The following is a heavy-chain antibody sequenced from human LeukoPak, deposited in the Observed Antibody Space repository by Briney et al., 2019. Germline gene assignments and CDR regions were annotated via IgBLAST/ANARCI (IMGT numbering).Heavy chain of an antibody. CDR1: GFSLSTSGVG. D-gene: IGHD1-26*01. Sequence: SGPTLVKPTQTLTLTCTFSGFSLSTSGVGVGWIRQPPGKALEWLALIYWDDDKRYSPSLKSRLTTTKDTSKNQVVLTMTNMDPVDTATYYCALSLGATTVREFDYWGQGTLVTVSS. CDR2: IYWDDDK. V-gene: IGHV2-5*02. J-gene: IGHJ4*02. CDR3: ALSLGATTVREFDY.